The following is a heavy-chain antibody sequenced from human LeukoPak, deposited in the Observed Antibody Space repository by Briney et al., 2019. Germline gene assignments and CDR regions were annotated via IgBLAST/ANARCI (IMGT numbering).Heavy chain of an antibody. CDR1: GYTFTRYG. J-gene: IGHJ3*02. V-gene: IGHV1-18*01. Sequence: ASVKVSCKASGYTFTRYGISWVRQAPGQGLEWMGWISAYNGNTNYAQKLQGRVTITTDTSTSTAYMELRSLRSDDTAVYYCARVFYCSSTSCDDAFDIWGQGTMVTVSS. D-gene: IGHD2-2*01. CDR3: ARVFYCSSTSCDDAFDI. CDR2: ISAYNGNT.